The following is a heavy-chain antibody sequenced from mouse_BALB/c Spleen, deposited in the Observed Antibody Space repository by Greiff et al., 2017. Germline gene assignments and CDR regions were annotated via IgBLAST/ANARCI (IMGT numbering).Heavy chain of an antibody. CDR2: ISDGGSYT. CDR3: AREGDYGGAWFAY. CDR1: GFTFSDYY. V-gene: IGHV5-4*02. Sequence: EVQVVESGGGLVKPGGSLKLSCAASGFTFSDYYMYWVRQTPEKRLEWVATISDGGSYTYYPDSVKGRFTISRDNAKNNLYLQMSSLKSEDTAMYYCAREGDYGGAWFAYWGQGTLVTVSA. J-gene: IGHJ3*01. D-gene: IGHD2-4*01.